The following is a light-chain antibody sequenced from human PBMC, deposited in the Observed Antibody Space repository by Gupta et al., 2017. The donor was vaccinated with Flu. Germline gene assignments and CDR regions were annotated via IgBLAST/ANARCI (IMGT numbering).Light chain of an antibody. V-gene: IGLV6-57*01. Sequence: NFMLTQPHSVSESPGKTVTISCTRNSGSIAINYVQWYQQRPGSSPTTVIYYDKQRPSGVPDRSLCYIDISYTSAQTNITGLKAEDDAYYYCPYSASSNLVFGGGTKLTVL. CDR2: YDK. CDR3: PYSASSNLV. J-gene: IGLJ3*02. CDR1: SGSIAINY.